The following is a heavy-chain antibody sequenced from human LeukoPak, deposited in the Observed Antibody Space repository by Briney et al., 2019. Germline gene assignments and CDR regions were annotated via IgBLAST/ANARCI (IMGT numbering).Heavy chain of an antibody. V-gene: IGHV3-33*01. J-gene: IGHJ4*02. CDR3: ARDIAAALDY. D-gene: IGHD6-13*01. CDR1: GFTFSSYG. CDR2: IWYDGSNK. Sequence: GGSLRLSCAASGFTFSSYGMHWVRQAPGKGLEWVADIWYDGSNKYYADSVKGRFTISRDNSKNTLYLQMNSLRAEDTAVYYCARDIAAALDYWGQGTLVTVSS.